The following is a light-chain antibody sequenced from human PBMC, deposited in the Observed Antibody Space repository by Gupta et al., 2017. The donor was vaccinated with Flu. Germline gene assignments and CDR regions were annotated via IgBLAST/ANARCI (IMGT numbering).Light chain of an antibody. CDR3: QQYGGSSWT. CDR1: QSVSSAY. Sequence: ELVLTQSPGTLSLSPGERATLSCRASQSVSSAYLAWYQQKPGQAPRLLIYGASRRATGIPDRLSGSGSGTDFTLTISKLEPEDFAVYYCQQYGGSSWTFGQGTRVEI. V-gene: IGKV3-20*01. J-gene: IGKJ1*01. CDR2: GAS.